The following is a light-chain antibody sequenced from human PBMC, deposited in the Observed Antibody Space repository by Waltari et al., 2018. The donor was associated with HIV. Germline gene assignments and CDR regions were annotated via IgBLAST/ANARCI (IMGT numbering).Light chain of an antibody. CDR1: GSDIGTYNY. Sequence: QSALTQPPSASGSPGQSVTISCTGTGSDIGTYNYVSWYQQHPGKAPKLMIYEVNKRPSGVPYRFSGAKSGSVASLTVSGLQDDDEADDDCSAYAGRDSRVVFGGGTKLTVL. V-gene: IGLV2-8*01. CDR2: EVN. CDR3: SAYAGRDSRVV. J-gene: IGLJ2*01.